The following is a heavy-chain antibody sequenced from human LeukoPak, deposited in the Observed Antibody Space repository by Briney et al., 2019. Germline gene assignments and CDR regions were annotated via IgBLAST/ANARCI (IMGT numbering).Heavy chain of an antibody. V-gene: IGHV4-30-4*01. CDR2: IYYSGST. CDR1: GASISSHNWW. J-gene: IGHJ6*02. Sequence: PSETLSLTCAVSGASISSHNWWWSWVRQPPGKGLEWIGYIYYSGSTYYNPSLKSRVTISVDTSKNQFSLKLSSVTAADTAVYYCARDSRLRYYYGMDVWGQGTTVTVSS. CDR3: ARDSRLRYYYGMDV.